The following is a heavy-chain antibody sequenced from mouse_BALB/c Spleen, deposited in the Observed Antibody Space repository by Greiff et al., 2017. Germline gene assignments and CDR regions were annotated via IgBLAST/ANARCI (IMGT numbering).Heavy chain of an antibody. J-gene: IGHJ3*01. CDR2: ISSGGST. CDR1: GFTFSSYA. CDR3: ARATMITTTGFAY. V-gene: IGHV5-6-5*01. Sequence: EVMLVESGGGLVKPGGSLKLSCAASGFTFSSYAMSWVRQTPEKRLEWVASISSGGSTYYPDSVKGRFTISRDNARNILYLQMSSLRSEDTAMYYFARATMITTTGFAYWGQGTLVTVSA. D-gene: IGHD2-4*01.